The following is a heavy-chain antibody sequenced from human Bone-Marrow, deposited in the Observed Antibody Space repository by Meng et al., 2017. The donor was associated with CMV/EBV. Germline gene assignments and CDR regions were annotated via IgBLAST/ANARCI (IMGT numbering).Heavy chain of an antibody. CDR3: ATAWTTVTGSRYYYGMDV. D-gene: IGHD4-17*01. CDR1: GYTLTSYD. Sequence: ASVKVSCKASGYTLTSYDINWVRQATGQGLEWMGWMNPNSGNTGYAQKFQGRVTMTEDTSTDTAYMELSSLRSEDTAVYYCATAWTTVTGSRYYYGMDVWGQGTTVTVSS. J-gene: IGHJ6*02. CDR2: MNPNSGNT. V-gene: IGHV1-8*01.